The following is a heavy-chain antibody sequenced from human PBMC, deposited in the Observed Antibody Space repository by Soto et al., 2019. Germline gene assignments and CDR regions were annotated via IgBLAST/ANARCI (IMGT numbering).Heavy chain of an antibody. D-gene: IGHD3-9*01. CDR3: ARAPGLDDILTGYYNRRFDP. V-gene: IGHV4-34*01. CDR2: INHSGST. J-gene: IGHJ5*02. CDR1: GGSFSGYY. Sequence: PSETLSLTCAVYGGSFSGYYWSWIRQPPGKGLEWIGEINHSGSTNYNPSLKSRVTISVDTSKNQFSLKLSSVTAADTAVYYCARAPGLDDILTGYYNRRFDPWGQGTLVTVSS.